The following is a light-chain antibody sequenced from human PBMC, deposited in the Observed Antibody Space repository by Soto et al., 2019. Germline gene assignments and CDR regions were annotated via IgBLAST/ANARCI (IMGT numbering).Light chain of an antibody. CDR1: SSDVGSYNY. J-gene: IGLJ2*01. Sequence: QSALTQPASVSGSPGQSITISCTGTSSDVGSYNYVSWYQQHPGKAPKLMIYEVSYRPSGVSNRFSASKSGNTASLTISGLQAEDEADYYCSSFTTTTTLVVFGGGTKLTV. CDR2: EVS. CDR3: SSFTTTTTLVV. V-gene: IGLV2-14*01.